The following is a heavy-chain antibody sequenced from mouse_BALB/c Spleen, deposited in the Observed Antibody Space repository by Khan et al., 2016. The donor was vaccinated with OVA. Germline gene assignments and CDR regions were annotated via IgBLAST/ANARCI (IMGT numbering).Heavy chain of an antibody. CDR3: ARRGYDYGRGALFAY. Sequence: QVQLKESGPGLVQPSQSLSITCTVSGFSLNNYSVHWVRQSPGKGLEWLGVIWSAGSTDYNADFISRLTISKDNSRSQVFFKMNSLQPNDTAIYYCARRGYDYGRGALFAYWGQGTPVTGSA. J-gene: IGHJ3*01. V-gene: IGHV2-2*02. CDR2: IWSAGST. D-gene: IGHD2-4*01. CDR1: GFSLNNYS.